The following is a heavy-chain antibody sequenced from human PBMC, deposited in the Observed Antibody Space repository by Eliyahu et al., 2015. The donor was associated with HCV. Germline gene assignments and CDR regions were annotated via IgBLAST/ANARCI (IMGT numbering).Heavy chain of an antibody. Sequence: QVQLVQSGAEVKKPGASVKVSCKTSGYTFSSYGIIWVRQAPGQGLEWMGWISAYSGKTNLAQNFQGRVTMTTDTSTNTAYMELGSLTSDDTAVYYCARETLVEPISYYFDYWGQGTLVSVSS. CDR2: ISAYSGKT. J-gene: IGHJ4*02. V-gene: IGHV1-18*01. CDR1: GYTFSSYG. D-gene: IGHD1-1*01. CDR3: ARETLVEPISYYFDY.